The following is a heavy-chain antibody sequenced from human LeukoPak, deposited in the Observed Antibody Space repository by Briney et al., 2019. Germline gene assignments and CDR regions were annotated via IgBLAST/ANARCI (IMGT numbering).Heavy chain of an antibody. CDR3: ARGLTRYFDWLRLENWFDP. V-gene: IGHV3-7*03. Sequence: GGSLRLSCAASGFTFSSYWMNWVRQAPGKGLEWVANIKQDGSEKYYVDSVKGRFTISRDNAKNSLYLQMNSLRAEDTAVYYCARGLTRYFDWLRLENWFDPWGQGTLVTVSS. J-gene: IGHJ5*02. CDR2: IKQDGSEK. D-gene: IGHD3-9*01. CDR1: GFTFSSYW.